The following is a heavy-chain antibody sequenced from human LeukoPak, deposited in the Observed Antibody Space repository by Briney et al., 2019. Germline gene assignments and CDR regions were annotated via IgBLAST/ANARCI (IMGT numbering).Heavy chain of an antibody. D-gene: IGHD3-9*01. CDR2: IIPIFGTA. V-gene: IGHV1-69*01. CDR3: ARGDILTGYRLDY. Sequence: SVKVFCKASGGTFSSYAISWVRQAPGQGLEWMGGIIPIFGTANYAQKFQGRVTITADESTSTAYMELSSLRSEDTAVYYCARGDILTGYRLDYWGQGTLVTVSS. J-gene: IGHJ4*02. CDR1: GGTFSSYA.